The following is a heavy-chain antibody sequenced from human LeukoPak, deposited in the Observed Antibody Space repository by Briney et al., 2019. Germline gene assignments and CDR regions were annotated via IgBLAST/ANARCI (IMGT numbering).Heavy chain of an antibody. CDR2: INSDGSST. CDR3: ARDRGYCSSTSCYRLFDY. D-gene: IGHD2-2*03. J-gene: IGHJ4*02. CDR1: GLTFSSYW. Sequence: GGSLRLSCAASGLTFSSYWMHWVRQAPGKGLVWVSRINSDGSSTSYADSVKGRFTISRDNAKNTLYLQMNSLRAEDTAVYYCARDRGYCSSTSCYRLFDYWGQGTLVTVSS. V-gene: IGHV3-74*01.